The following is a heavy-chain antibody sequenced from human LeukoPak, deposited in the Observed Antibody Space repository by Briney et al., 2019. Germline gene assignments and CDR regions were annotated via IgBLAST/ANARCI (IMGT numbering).Heavy chain of an antibody. CDR2: INPSGGST. J-gene: IGHJ4*02. D-gene: IGHD2-15*01. Sequence: ASVKVSRKASGYTFTSYYMHWVRQAPGQGLEWMGIINPSGGSTSYAQKFQGRVTMTRDTSTSTVYMELSSLRSEDTAVYYCARETVVVAAFDYWGQGTLVTVSS. CDR3: ARETVVVAAFDY. V-gene: IGHV1-46*01. CDR1: GYTFTSYY.